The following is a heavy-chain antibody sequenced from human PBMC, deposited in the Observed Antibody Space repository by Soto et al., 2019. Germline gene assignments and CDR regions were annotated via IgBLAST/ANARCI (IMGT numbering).Heavy chain of an antibody. D-gene: IGHD3-3*01. CDR3: ARDHRHYDFWSGYYPFDY. Sequence: QVQLVQSGAEVKKPGSSVKVSCKASGGTFSSYGISWVRQAPGQGLEWMGWISAYNGNTNYAQKLQGRVTMTTDTSTSTAYMELRSLRSDDTAVYYCARDHRHYDFWSGYYPFDYWGQGTLVTVSS. CDR2: ISAYNGNT. CDR1: GGTFSSYG. V-gene: IGHV1-18*01. J-gene: IGHJ4*02.